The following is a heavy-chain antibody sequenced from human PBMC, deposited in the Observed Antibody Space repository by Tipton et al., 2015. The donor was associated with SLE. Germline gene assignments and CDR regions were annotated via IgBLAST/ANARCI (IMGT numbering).Heavy chain of an antibody. V-gene: IGHV3-23*01. CDR1: GFTFSSHP. CDR3: AKGGILWFGESLSPPGFDY. Sequence: GSLRLSCAASGFTFSSHPMSWVRQAPGKGLEWVSTISGGGDNPYYGDSVKGRFTISRDNSKNMVYLQITGLRAEDTAVYYCAKGGILWFGESLSPPGFDYWGQGTLVTVSS. D-gene: IGHD3-10*01. J-gene: IGHJ4*02. CDR2: ISGGGDNP.